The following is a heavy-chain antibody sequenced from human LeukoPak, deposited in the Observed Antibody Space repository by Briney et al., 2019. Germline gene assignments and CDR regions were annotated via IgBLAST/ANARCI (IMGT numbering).Heavy chain of an antibody. J-gene: IGHJ4*02. Sequence: GGSLRLSCAASGFTVSSNYMSWVRQAPGKGLVWVSQISNDGTTTRYADSVKGRFTISRDNAKNTLYLQMISLRAEDTAVYYCARDHRTSTSFDYWGQGTLVTVSS. D-gene: IGHD2-2*01. CDR2: ISNDGTTT. CDR1: GFTVSSNY. CDR3: ARDHRTSTSFDY. V-gene: IGHV3-74*01.